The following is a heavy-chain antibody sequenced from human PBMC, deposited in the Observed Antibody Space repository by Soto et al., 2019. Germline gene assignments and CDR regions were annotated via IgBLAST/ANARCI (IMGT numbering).Heavy chain of an antibody. J-gene: IGHJ6*02. V-gene: IGHV4-61*01. CDR1: GGSVSSGSYY. CDR2: IYYSGST. Sequence: PSETLSLTCTVSGGSVSSGSYYWSWIRQPPGKGLEWIGYIYYSGSTSYNPSLKSRVTISVDTSKNQFSLKLSSVTAADTAVYYCARVQGLYYYDGMDVWGQGTTVTVSS. CDR3: ARVQGLYYYDGMDV.